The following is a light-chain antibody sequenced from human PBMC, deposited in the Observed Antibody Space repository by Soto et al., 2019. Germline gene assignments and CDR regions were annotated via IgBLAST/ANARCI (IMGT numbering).Light chain of an antibody. CDR2: DVS. CDR3: CSYAGSYTLLV. CDR1: SSDVGGYNY. V-gene: IGLV2-11*01. Sequence: QSVLTQPHSVSGSPGQSVTISCTGTSSDVGGYNYVSWYQQHPGKAPKLMIYDVSKRPSGVPDRFSGSKSGNTASLTISGLQAEDEADYYCCSYAGSYTLLVFGGGTKLTVL. J-gene: IGLJ2*01.